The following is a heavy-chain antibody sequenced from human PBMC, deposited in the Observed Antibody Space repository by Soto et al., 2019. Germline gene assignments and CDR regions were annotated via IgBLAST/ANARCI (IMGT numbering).Heavy chain of an antibody. J-gene: IGHJ4*02. CDR3: LRDLRYSSGWFSDY. Sequence: ASVKVSCKASGYTFTSYTIHWVRQAPGQRLEWMGWIKSGNGNTKYSQKFQGRVTITRDTSASTAYMELSSLRSEDTAMYYCLRDLRYSSGWFSDYWGQGTLVTVSS. CDR2: IKSGNGNT. D-gene: IGHD6-13*01. V-gene: IGHV1-3*04. CDR1: GYTFTSYT.